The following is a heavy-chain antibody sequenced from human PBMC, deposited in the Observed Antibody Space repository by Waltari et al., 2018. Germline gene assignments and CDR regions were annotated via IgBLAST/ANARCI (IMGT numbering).Heavy chain of an antibody. Sequence: QVQLVQSGAEVKKPGASVKVSCKASGYTFTSYYIHCVRQAPGQGLEWMGIINPSGGTTSYAQKFQGRVTMTRDTSTSTVYMELSSLRSEDTAVYYCARIRSTWHFDYWGQGTLVTVSS. J-gene: IGHJ4*02. V-gene: IGHV1-46*01. CDR2: INPSGGTT. CDR1: GYTFTSYY. CDR3: ARIRSTWHFDY. D-gene: IGHD3-16*01.